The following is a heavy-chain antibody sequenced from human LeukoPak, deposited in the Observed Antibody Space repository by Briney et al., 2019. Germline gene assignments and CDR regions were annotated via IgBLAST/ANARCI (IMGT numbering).Heavy chain of an antibody. CDR1: GDSISSYY. Sequence: SETLSLTCTVSGDSISSYYWSWIRQPPGKGLEWIGYIYHSGSTNYNPSLKSRVTISADTSKDQFSLKLASVTAADTAVYHCATGYSSTWYYFDYWGQGTLVTVSS. CDR2: IYHSGST. D-gene: IGHD6-13*01. J-gene: IGHJ4*02. CDR3: ATGYSSTWYYFDY. V-gene: IGHV4-59*01.